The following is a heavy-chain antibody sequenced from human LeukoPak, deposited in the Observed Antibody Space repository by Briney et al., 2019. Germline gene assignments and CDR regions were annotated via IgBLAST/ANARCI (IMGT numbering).Heavy chain of an antibody. CDR1: GFTFSRFA. V-gene: IGHV3-23*01. J-gene: IGHJ4*02. CDR3: AKDANYLDSSGYFIPFDY. Sequence: GGSLRLSCSVSGFTFSRFAMTWVRHLPGKGLEWVSTIIGNGLQTFYADSVKGRFSVSGDNSKNIVYLQMDSLRADDSALYSCAKDANYLDSSGYFIPFDYWGPGTLVTVAS. CDR2: IIGNGLQT. D-gene: IGHD3-22*01.